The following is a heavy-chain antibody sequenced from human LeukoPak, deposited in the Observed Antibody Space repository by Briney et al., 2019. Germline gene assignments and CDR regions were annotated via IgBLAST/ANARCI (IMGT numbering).Heavy chain of an antibody. CDR1: GFPFSSYA. CDR2: ISGSSGLT. V-gene: IGHV3-43*02. Sequence: GGSLRLSCAASGFPFSSYAMTWVRQAPGKGLEWVSAISGSSGLTYFADSVKGRFSISRDNSKNSLYLQMNSLRTEDTALYYCAKDLAGAYYYYGMDVWGQGTTVTVSS. J-gene: IGHJ6*02. CDR3: AKDLAGAYYYYGMDV. D-gene: IGHD6-19*01.